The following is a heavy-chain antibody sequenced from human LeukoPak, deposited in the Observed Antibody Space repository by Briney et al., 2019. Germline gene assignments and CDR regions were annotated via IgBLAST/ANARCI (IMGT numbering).Heavy chain of an antibody. D-gene: IGHD2-15*01. CDR1: GGSISSYY. CDR3: ARDLQYCSGGSCWGPVWFDP. J-gene: IGHJ5*02. Sequence: PSETLSLTCTVSGGSISSYYWSWIRQPPGKGLEWIGYIYYSGSTNYNPSLKSRVTISVDTSKNQFSLKLSSVTAADTAVYYCARDLQYCSGGSCWGPVWFDPWGQGTLVTVSS. CDR2: IYYSGST. V-gene: IGHV4-59*12.